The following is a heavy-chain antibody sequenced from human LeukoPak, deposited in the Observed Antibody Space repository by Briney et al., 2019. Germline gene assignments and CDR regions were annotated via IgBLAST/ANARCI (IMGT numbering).Heavy chain of an antibody. CDR3: AKVTVYYYYMDV. V-gene: IGHV3-23*01. CDR2: IIGGGGST. Sequence: PGGSLRLSCAASGFPFSSHGMSWVRQAPGKGLEWVSGIIGGGGSTYYADSVKGRFTISGDNSRNTLFLQMNSLRAEDTAVYYCAKVTVYYYYMDVWGKGTTVTVSS. J-gene: IGHJ6*03. CDR1: GFPFSSHG. D-gene: IGHD4-17*01.